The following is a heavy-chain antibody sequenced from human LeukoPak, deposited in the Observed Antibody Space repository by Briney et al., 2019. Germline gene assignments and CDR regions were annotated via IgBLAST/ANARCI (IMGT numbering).Heavy chain of an antibody. J-gene: IGHJ4*02. CDR3: AREAQEKYYFDY. CDR2: IYYTGST. Sequence: PSETLSLTCTVSGGSISSYFWSWFRQPPGKGLEWIGYIYYTGSTNYNPSLKSRVTISVDTSKNLFSLKLTSVTAADTAVYYCAREAQEKYYFDYWGQGTLVTVSS. D-gene: IGHD5-24*01. CDR1: GGSISSYF. V-gene: IGHV4-59*01.